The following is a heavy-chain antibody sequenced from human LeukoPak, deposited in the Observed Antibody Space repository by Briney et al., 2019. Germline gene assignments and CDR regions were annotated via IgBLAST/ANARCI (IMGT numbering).Heavy chain of an antibody. Sequence: ASVKVSRKASGYTFTGYYMHWVRQAPGQGLEWMGWINPNSGGTNYAQKFQGRVTMTRDTSISTAYMELSRLRSDDTAVYYCARDVLYCSSTSCYGASGYDPWGQGTLVTVSS. CDR1: GYTFTGYY. D-gene: IGHD2-2*01. CDR2: INPNSGGT. CDR3: ARDVLYCSSTSCYGASGYDP. J-gene: IGHJ5*02. V-gene: IGHV1-2*02.